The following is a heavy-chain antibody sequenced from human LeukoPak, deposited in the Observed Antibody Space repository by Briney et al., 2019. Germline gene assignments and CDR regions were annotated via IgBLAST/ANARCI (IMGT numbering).Heavy chain of an antibody. V-gene: IGHV4-59*01. CDR3: ARGHVVVAATDY. CDR1: GGSISSYY. D-gene: IGHD2-15*01. Sequence: SETLSLTCTVSGGSISSYYWSWIRQPPGKGLEWIGYIYYSGSTNYNLSLKSRVTISLDTSNNQFSLRVTSVTAADTAVYYCARGHVVVAATDYWGQGTLVTVSS. J-gene: IGHJ4*02. CDR2: IYYSGST.